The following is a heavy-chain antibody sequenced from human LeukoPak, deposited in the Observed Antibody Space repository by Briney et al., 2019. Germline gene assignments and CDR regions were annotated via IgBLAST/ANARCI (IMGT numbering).Heavy chain of an antibody. D-gene: IGHD2-15*01. V-gene: IGHV3-30*18. CDR2: ISYDGSNN. CDR1: GFTFSTYD. Sequence: PGGSLRLSCAASGFTFSTYDMHWVRQAPVKGLEWVAVISYDGSNNYYADSVKGRFTISRDNSKNTLYLQMNSLRAEDTAVYYCAKDVQSTPYYYYGMDVWGQGTTVTVSS. CDR3: AKDVQSTPYYYYGMDV. J-gene: IGHJ6*02.